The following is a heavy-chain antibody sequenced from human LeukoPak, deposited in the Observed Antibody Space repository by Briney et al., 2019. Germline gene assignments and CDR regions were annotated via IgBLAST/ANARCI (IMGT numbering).Heavy chain of an antibody. CDR3: ASLPLTGTGVDY. V-gene: IGHV1-2*02. Sequence: ASVKVSCKASGYTFTVYYMHWVRQAPGQGLERMGWINPNSGGTNYAQKFQGRVTMTRDTSISTAYMELSRLRSDDTAVYYCASLPLTGTGVDYWGQGNLVTVSS. CDR1: GYTFTVYY. J-gene: IGHJ4*02. CDR2: INPNSGGT. D-gene: IGHD1-7*01.